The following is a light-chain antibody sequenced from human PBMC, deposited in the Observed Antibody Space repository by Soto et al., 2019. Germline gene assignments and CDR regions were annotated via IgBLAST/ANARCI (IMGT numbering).Light chain of an antibody. CDR2: EVS. J-gene: IGLJ1*01. CDR1: SSDVGGYNH. CDR3: SSYTSGRAYV. V-gene: IGLV2-14*01. Sequence: QSALTQPASVSGSPGQSITISCTGTSSDVGGYNHVSWYQQQSGKAPKLMIHEVSNRPSGVSNRSSGSKSGNTASLTISGLQAEDEADYYCSSYTSGRAYVFGIGTKVTVL.